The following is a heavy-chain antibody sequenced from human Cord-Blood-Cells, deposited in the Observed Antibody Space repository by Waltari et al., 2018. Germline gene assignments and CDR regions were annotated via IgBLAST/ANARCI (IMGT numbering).Heavy chain of an antibody. J-gene: IGHJ3*02. CDR3: AREDLGRSDPDDAFDI. Sequence: QVQLVQSGAEVKKPGSSVKVSCKASGATFSSYAISWVRQAPGQGLEWMGGIIPIFGTANYAQKFQGRVTITADESTSTAYMELSSLRSEDTAVYYCAREDLGRSDPDDAFDIWGQGTMVTVSS. V-gene: IGHV1-69*01. CDR2: IIPIFGTA. D-gene: IGHD3-3*01. CDR1: GATFSSYA.